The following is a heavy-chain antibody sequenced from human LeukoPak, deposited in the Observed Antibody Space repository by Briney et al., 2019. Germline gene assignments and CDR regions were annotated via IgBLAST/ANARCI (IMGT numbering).Heavy chain of an antibody. CDR3: ARDRPIDYYFDH. CDR1: GYTFTSYY. J-gene: IGHJ4*02. V-gene: IGHV1-46*01. Sequence: ASVKVSRKASGYTFTSYYMHWVRQAPGQGLEWMGIINPSGGSASYAQKFQGRVTMTRDTSTSTVYMELSSLRSEDTAVYYCARDRPIDYYFDHWGQGTLVTVSS. CDR2: INPSGGSA.